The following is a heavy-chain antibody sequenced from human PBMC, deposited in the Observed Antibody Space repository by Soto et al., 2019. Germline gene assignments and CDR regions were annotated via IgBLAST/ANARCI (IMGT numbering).Heavy chain of an antibody. J-gene: IGHJ3*02. V-gene: IGHV6-1*01. Sequence: SQTLSLTCAISGDSVSSNSAAWNWLRQSPSRDLEWLGRTYYRSKWYNDYVVSVKSRITINPDTSKNQFSLQLNSVTPEDTAVYYCARERGVLSEAFDIWGQGTVVTVSS. CDR2: TYYRSKWYN. CDR3: ARERGVLSEAFDI. CDR1: GDSVSSNSAA. D-gene: IGHD3-10*01.